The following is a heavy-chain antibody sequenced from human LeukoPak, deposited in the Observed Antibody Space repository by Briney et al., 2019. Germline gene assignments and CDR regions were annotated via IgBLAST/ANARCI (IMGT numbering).Heavy chain of an antibody. CDR1: GFTFSDYY. V-gene: IGHV3-11*06. J-gene: IGHJ4*02. CDR3: ASHYGSGSYYDY. Sequence: PGGSLRLSCAASGFTFSDYYMSWIRQAPGKGLEWVSYISSSSSYTNYADSVKGRFTISRDNAKNSLYLQMNSLRAEDTAVYYCASHYGSGSYYDYWGQGTLVNVSS. CDR2: ISSSSSYT. D-gene: IGHD3-10*01.